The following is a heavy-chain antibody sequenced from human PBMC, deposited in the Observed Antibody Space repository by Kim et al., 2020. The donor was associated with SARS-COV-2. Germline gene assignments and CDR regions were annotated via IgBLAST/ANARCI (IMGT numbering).Heavy chain of an antibody. CDR2: IYYSGST. J-gene: IGHJ6*02. D-gene: IGHD3-9*01. CDR1: GGSISSSSYY. CDR3: ARPVLVPTYDILTGSTSHGMDV. Sequence: SETLSLTCTVSGGSISSSSYYWGWIRQPPGKGLEWIGSIYYSGSTYYNPSLKSRVTISVDTSKNQFSLKLSSVTAADTAVYYCARPVLVPTYDILTGSTSHGMDVWGQGTTVTVSS. V-gene: IGHV4-39*01.